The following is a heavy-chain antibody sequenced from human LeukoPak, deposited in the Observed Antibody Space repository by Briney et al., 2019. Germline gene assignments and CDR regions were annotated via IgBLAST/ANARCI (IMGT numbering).Heavy chain of an antibody. V-gene: IGHV3-21*01. J-gene: IGHJ5*02. D-gene: IGHD2-2*01. CDR3: ARGASQQYNWFDP. Sequence: PGGSLRLSCAASGFTFSSYSMNWVRQAPGKGLEWVSSISSSSSYIYYADSVKGRFTISRDNAKNSLYPQMNSLRAEDTAVYYCARGASQQYNWFDPWGQGTLVTVSS. CDR2: ISSSSSYI. CDR1: GFTFSSYS.